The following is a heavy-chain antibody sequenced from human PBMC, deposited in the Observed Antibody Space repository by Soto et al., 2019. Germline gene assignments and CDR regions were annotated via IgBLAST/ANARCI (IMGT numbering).Heavy chain of an antibody. J-gene: IGHJ5*02. CDR1: GGTFSSYA. Sequence: QVQLVQSGAEVKKPGSSVKVSCKASGGTFSSYAISWVRQAPGQGLEWMGGIIPIFGTANYAQKFQGRVTITADEATSTAYRELSSLRSEDTAVYYCARGIVVVTAIPGRNWFDPWGQGTLVTVSS. D-gene: IGHD2-21*02. CDR2: IIPIFGTA. CDR3: ARGIVVVTAIPGRNWFDP. V-gene: IGHV1-69*12.